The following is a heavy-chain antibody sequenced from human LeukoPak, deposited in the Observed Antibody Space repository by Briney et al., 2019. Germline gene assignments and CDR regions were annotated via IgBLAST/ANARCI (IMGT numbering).Heavy chain of an antibody. CDR3: ARKLGYCSSTSCLDAFDI. J-gene: IGHJ3*02. CDR1: GGSISSSSYY. CDR2: IHYSGST. Sequence: SETLSLTCTVSGGSISSSSYYWGWIRQHPGRGLECIGSIHYSGSTYYNPSLKSRVTISVDTSKNQFSLKLSSVTAADTAVYYFARKLGYCSSTSCLDAFDIWGQGTMVTVSS. D-gene: IGHD2-2*01. V-gene: IGHV4-39*01.